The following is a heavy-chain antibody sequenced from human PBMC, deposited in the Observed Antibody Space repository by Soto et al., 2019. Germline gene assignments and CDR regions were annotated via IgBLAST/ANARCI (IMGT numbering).Heavy chain of an antibody. CDR2: IIPMFDTP. Sequence: QVQLVQSGAEVKKPGSSVKVSCKASGGTFSSDSFSWVRQAPGQGLEWMGGIIPMFDTPIYAQKFQDRVKVTEDEPTRTANMHLRSLRSVDTADYYCARSRGLDRDFSYWGQGSLVTVSS. CDR3: ARSRGLDRDFSY. J-gene: IGHJ4*02. CDR1: GGTFSSDS. D-gene: IGHD2-15*01. V-gene: IGHV1-69*12.